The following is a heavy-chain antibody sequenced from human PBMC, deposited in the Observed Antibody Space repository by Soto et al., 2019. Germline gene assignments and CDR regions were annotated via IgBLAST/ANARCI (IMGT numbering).Heavy chain of an antibody. CDR3: ARGGGNNRYESIFYY. J-gene: IGHJ4*02. CDR2: INHSGST. CDR1: GGSFSGYY. Sequence: PATLSLTCAVYGGSFSGYYWSWIRQPPGKGLEWIGEINHSGSTNYNPSLKSRVTISVDTSKNQFSLKLSSVTAADTAVYYCARGGGNNRYESIFYYWGQGTLVPLSA. D-gene: IGHD1-20*01. V-gene: IGHV4-34*01.